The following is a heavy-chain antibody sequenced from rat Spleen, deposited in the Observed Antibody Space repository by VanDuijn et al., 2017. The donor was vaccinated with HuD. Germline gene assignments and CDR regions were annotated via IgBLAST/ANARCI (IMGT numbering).Heavy chain of an antibody. D-gene: IGHD1-9*01. Sequence: EVQLVETGGGLVQPGRSLKLSCVASGFTFSSYWMYWIRQAPGKGLEWVSSINPDGGNTYYPDSVKGRFTVSRDNAKSTLYLQMDSLRSEDTASYYCARQYYGYTDWGQGTLVTVSS. CDR2: INPDGGNT. CDR1: GFTFSSYW. J-gene: IGHJ3*01. V-gene: IGHV5-58*01. CDR3: ARQYYGYTD.